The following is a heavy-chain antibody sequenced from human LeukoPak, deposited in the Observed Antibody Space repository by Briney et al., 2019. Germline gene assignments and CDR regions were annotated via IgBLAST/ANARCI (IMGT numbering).Heavy chain of an antibody. CDR1: GGSISSSSHY. V-gene: IGHV4-39*07. J-gene: IGHJ4*02. D-gene: IGHD2-15*01. Sequence: SETLSLTCTVSGGSISSSSHYWGWIRQPPGMGLEWIGSIYYSGSTYYNPSLKSRVTTSVDTSKNQFSLKLSSVTAADTAVYYCARDYCSGGSCYFGEHWGQGTLVTVSS. CDR3: ARDYCSGGSCYFGEH. CDR2: IYYSGST.